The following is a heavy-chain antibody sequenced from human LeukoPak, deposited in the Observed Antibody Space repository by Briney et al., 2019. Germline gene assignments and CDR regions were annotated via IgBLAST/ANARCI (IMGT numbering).Heavy chain of an antibody. J-gene: IGHJ4*02. CDR2: INWSGGST. CDR3: ARAVKGGDYGGGYFEY. Sequence: PGGSLRLSCAASGFTFDDYGMNWVRQVPGKGLEWVSGINWSGGSTGYADSVKGRFTISSDNAKNSLYLQMNSLRAEDTALYYCARAVKGGDYGGGYFEYWGQGTLVTVSS. D-gene: IGHD4-17*01. CDR1: GFTFDDYG. V-gene: IGHV3-20*04.